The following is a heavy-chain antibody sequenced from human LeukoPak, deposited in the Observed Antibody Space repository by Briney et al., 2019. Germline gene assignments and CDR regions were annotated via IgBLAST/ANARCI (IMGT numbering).Heavy chain of an antibody. V-gene: IGHV4-61*01. CDR2: IYYSGTT. Sequence: SETLSLTCTVSGGSISSSSYYWSWIRQPPGKGLEWIGYIYYSGTTNYNPSLKSRVTLSVDTSKNQFSLKLSSVTTADTAVYYCARDSPVPKIWGQGTMVTVSS. CDR3: ARDSPVPKI. CDR1: GGSISSSSYY. J-gene: IGHJ3*02.